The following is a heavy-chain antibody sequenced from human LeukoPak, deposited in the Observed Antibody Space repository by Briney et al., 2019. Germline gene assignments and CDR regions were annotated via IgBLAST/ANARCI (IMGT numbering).Heavy chain of an antibody. CDR1: GGSFSGYY. D-gene: IGHD3-22*01. CDR3: ARERGLSNYYDSSGYEY. J-gene: IGHJ4*02. CDR2: INHSGST. V-gene: IGHV4-34*01. Sequence: SETLSLTCAVYGGSFSGYYWSWHRQPPGKGLEWIGEINHSGSTNYNPSLKGRVTISVDTSKNQFSLKLSSVTAADTAVYYCARERGLSNYYDSSGYEYWGQGTLVTVSS.